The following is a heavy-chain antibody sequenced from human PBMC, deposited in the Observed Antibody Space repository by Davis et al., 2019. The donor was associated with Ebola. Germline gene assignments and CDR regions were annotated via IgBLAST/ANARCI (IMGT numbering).Heavy chain of an antibody. CDR1: GFTFSSYS. D-gene: IGHD2-2*01. V-gene: IGHV3-7*03. CDR3: ARVPGGCSSTSCSRTYFYYYMDV. J-gene: IGHJ6*03. Sequence: GESLKISCAASGFTFSSYSMTWVRQAPGKGLEWVANIKEDGSEKYYVDSVKGRFTISRDNAKNSLYLQMNSLRAEDTAVYYCARVPGGCSSTSCSRTYFYYYMDVWGKGTTVTVSS. CDR2: IKEDGSEK.